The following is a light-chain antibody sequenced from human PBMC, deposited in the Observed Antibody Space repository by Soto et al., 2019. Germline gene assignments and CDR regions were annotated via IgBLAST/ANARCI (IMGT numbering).Light chain of an antibody. V-gene: IGKV3-20*01. CDR3: QQCATSPLT. J-gene: IGKJ4*01. CDR1: QSVGNDY. Sequence: EIVLTQSPGTLSLSPGERATLSCRASQSVGNDYLAWFQQRPGQAPRLLIDDASRRATGIPDRFSGSGSGTDFTLTISRLEPEDFAVYYCQQCATSPLTFGGGTKVEI. CDR2: DAS.